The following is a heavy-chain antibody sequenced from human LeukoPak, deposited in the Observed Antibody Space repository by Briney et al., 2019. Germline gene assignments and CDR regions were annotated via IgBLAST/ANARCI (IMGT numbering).Heavy chain of an antibody. CDR3: ARGVATIDY. CDR2: IYYSGST. V-gene: IGHV4-39*07. J-gene: IGHJ4*02. D-gene: IGHD5-12*01. Sequence: GSLRLSCTVSGDSISSSSYYWGWIRQPPGKGLEWIGSIYYSGSTYYNPSLKSRVTISVDTSKNQFSLKLSSVTAADTAVYYCARGVATIDYWGQGTLVTVSS. CDR1: GDSISSSSYY.